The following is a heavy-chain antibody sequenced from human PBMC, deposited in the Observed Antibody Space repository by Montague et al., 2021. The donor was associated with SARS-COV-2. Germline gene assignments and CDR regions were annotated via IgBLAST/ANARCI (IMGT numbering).Heavy chain of an antibody. V-gene: IGHV4-34*01. CDR3: ARGRPVQGSFRHFDSISSGALDI. J-gene: IGHJ3*02. D-gene: IGHD3-9*01. CDR2: VNQSGAP. CDR1: RESFSNYY. Sequence: SETLSLTCAVSRESFSNYYWTWIRQSPGKGLEWIGDVNQSGAPNYTPSLKSRVTISLDTSKKQISLKLNSVTVADTAVFFCARGRPVQGSFRHFDSISSGALDIWAQGSLVIVS.